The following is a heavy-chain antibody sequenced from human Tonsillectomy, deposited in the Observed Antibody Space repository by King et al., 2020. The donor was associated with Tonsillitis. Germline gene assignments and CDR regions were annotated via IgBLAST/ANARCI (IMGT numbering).Heavy chain of an antibody. CDR2: IYHTGST. CDR3: ARDQYYYDSSGHRLGTFDV. CDR1: AYSISSGYY. Sequence: QVQLQESGPGLVKPSETLSLTCTVSAYSISSGYYWGWIRQPPGKGLEWVGSIYHTGSTYYNTSLKSRVTISLDTSKNQFSLRLSSVTAADTAVYYCARDQYYYDSSGHRLGTFDVWGQGTMVTVSS. J-gene: IGHJ3*01. D-gene: IGHD3-22*01. V-gene: IGHV4-38-2*02.